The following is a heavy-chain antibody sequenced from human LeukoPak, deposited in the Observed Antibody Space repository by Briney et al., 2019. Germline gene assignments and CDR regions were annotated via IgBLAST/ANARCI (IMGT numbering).Heavy chain of an antibody. CDR3: ARNYDPDY. J-gene: IGHJ4*02. Sequence: PSETLSLTCAVYGGSFSGYYWSWSRQPPGKGLEWIGEINHSGSTNYNPSLKSRVTISVDTSKNQFSLKLSSVTAADTAVYYCARNYDPDYWGQGTLVTVSS. CDR1: GGSFSGYY. V-gene: IGHV4-34*01. CDR2: INHSGST. D-gene: IGHD3-3*01.